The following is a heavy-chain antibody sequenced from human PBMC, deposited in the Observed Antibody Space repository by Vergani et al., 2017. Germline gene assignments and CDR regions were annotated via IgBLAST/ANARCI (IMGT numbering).Heavy chain of an antibody. CDR1: GGSFSGYY. V-gene: IGHV4-34*01. J-gene: IGHJ4*02. CDR3: ARGTGGYWSGGSCWYFDY. Sequence: QVQLQQWGAGLLKPSETLSLTCAVYGGSFSGYYWSWIRQPPGKGLEWIGEINHSGSTNYNPSLKSRVTISVDTSKNQFSLKLSSVTAADTAVCYCARGTGGYWSGGSCWYFDYWGQGTLVTVSS. CDR2: INHSGST. D-gene: IGHD2-15*01.